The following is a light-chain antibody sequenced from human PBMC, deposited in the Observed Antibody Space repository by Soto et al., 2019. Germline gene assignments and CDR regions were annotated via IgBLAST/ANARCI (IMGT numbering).Light chain of an antibody. J-gene: IGLJ1*01. CDR1: SSNIGAGSD. Sequence: QSALTQQPSISGAPGQRVTISCTGSSSNIGAGSDVHWYHQLPGTAPKLLIYGNTNRPSGVPDRFSGSKSGTSASLAIAGLQTEDEGDYYCQTYDSSLSGLYVFGTGTKVTVL. CDR2: GNT. CDR3: QTYDSSLSGLYV. V-gene: IGLV1-40*01.